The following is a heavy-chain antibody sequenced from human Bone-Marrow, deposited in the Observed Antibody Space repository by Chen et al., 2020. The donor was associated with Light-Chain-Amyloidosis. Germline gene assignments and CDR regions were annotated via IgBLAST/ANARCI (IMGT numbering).Heavy chain of an antibody. D-gene: IGHD3-16*02. V-gene: IGHV3-15*01. CDR3: TTVTYDYVWGSYRYRSY. Sequence: EVQLVESGGGLVKPGGSLGLSCAASGFTFSNAWMSWVRQAPGKGLEWVGRIKSKTDGGTTDYAAPVKGRFTISRDDSKNTLYLQMNSLKTEDTAVYYCTTVTYDYVWGSYRYRSYWGQGTLVTVSS. CDR1: GFTFSNAW. J-gene: IGHJ4*02. CDR2: IKSKTDGGTT.